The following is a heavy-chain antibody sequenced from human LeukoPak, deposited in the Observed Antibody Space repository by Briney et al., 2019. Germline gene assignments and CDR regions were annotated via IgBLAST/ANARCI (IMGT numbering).Heavy chain of an antibody. Sequence: GESLKISCKGTGYNFTTYWIGWVRQMPGKGLEWMGIISPADSDTRYSPSFQGQVTISADKSISTAYLQWSSLKASDTAIYYCARQEYCSGGSCYTWFDPWGQGTLVIVSS. D-gene: IGHD2-15*01. CDR3: ARQEYCSGGSCYTWFDP. CDR1: GYNFTTYW. J-gene: IGHJ5*02. V-gene: IGHV5-51*01. CDR2: ISPADSDT.